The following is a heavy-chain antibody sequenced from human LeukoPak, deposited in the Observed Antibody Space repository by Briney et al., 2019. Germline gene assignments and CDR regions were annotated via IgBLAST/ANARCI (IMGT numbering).Heavy chain of an antibody. CDR2: ISYDGSNK. D-gene: IGHD3-9*01. CDR3: AKGDNNILTGYYNSFDP. CDR1: GFTFSSYG. J-gene: IGHJ5*02. Sequence: GGSLRPSCAASGFTFSSYGMHWVRQAPGKGLEWVAVISYDGSNKYYADSVKGRFTISRDNSRNTLYLQMNSLRAEDTALFYCAKGDNNILTGYYNSFDPWGQGTLVTVSS. V-gene: IGHV3-30*18.